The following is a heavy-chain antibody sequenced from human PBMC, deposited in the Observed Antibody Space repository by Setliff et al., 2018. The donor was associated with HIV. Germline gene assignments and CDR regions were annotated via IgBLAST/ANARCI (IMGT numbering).Heavy chain of an antibody. CDR2: IIPIFGTA. CDR3: ARDTGGEITFGGVIVNYYYYMDV. Sequence: GPSVKVSCKASGGTFSSYAISWVRQAPGQGLEWMGGIIPIFGTANYAQKFQGRVTITTDESTSTAYMELSSLRSEETAVYYCARDTGGEITFGGVIVNYYYYMDVWGKGTTVTVSS. J-gene: IGHJ6*03. V-gene: IGHV1-69*05. CDR1: GGTFSSYA. D-gene: IGHD3-16*02.